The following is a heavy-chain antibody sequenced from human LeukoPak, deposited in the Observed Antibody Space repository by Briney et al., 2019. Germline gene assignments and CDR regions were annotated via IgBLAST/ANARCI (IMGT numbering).Heavy chain of an antibody. CDR2: IGAYNGNT. CDR3: ARGSYGDYTDFDY. Sequence: ASVKVSCKASGYTFTGFYMHWVRQAPGQGLGWMGWIGAYNGNTNYAQKLQGRVTMTTDTSTTTAYMELRSLRSDDTAVYYCARGSYGDYTDFDYWGQGTLVTASS. D-gene: IGHD4-17*01. V-gene: IGHV1-18*04. J-gene: IGHJ4*02. CDR1: GYTFTGFY.